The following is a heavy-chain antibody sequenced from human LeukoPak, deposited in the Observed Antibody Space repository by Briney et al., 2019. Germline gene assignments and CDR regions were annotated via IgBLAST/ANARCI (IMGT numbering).Heavy chain of an antibody. CDR2: ISSSSSYI. Sequence: GGSLRLSCAASGFTFDDYGMNWVRQAPGKGLEWVSSISSSSSYIYYADSVKGRFTISRDNAKNSLYLQMNSLRAEDTAVYYCARGSIVGATFDYFDYWGQGTLVTVSS. CDR1: GFTFDDYG. V-gene: IGHV3-21*01. D-gene: IGHD1-26*01. CDR3: ARGSIVGATFDYFDY. J-gene: IGHJ4*02.